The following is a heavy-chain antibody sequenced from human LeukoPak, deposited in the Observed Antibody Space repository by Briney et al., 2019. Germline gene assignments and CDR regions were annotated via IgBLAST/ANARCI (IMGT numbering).Heavy chain of an antibody. J-gene: IGHJ6*02. CDR1: GGSISSSSYY. D-gene: IGHD2-15*01. CDR2: IYYSGST. Sequence: SETLSLTCTVSGGSISSSSYYWGWIRQPPGKGLEWIGYIYYSGSTNYNPSLKSRVTISVDTSKNQFSLKLSSVTAADTAVYYCARDQVAADRGPYYYYGMDVWGQGTTVTVSS. V-gene: IGHV4-61*01. CDR3: ARDQVAADRGPYYYYGMDV.